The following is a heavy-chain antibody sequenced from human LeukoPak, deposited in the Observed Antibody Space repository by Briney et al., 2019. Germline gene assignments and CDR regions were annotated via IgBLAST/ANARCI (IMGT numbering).Heavy chain of an antibody. CDR2: IISDGSST. V-gene: IGHV3-74*01. Sequence: GGSLRLSCAASGFTFSSSWMHWDRQAPGKGLVWVSRIISDGSSTSYADSVKGRFTISRDNAKNTLYLQMNSLRAEDTAVYYCARDYPIDYWGQGTLVTVSS. CDR3: ARDYPIDY. CDR1: GFTFSSSW. J-gene: IGHJ4*02.